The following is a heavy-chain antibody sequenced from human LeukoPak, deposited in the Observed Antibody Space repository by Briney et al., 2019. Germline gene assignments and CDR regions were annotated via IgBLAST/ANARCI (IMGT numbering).Heavy chain of an antibody. V-gene: IGHV4-59*01. J-gene: IGHJ4*02. D-gene: IGHD5-18*01. CDR2: IYYSGST. CDR1: GGSISSYY. CDR3: ARDRYSYGVDY. Sequence: SETLSLTCTVSGGSISSYYWSWIRQPPGKGLEWIEYIYYSGSTNYNPSLKSRVTISVDTSKNQFSLKLSSVTAADTAVYYCARDRYSYGVDYWGQGTLVTVSS.